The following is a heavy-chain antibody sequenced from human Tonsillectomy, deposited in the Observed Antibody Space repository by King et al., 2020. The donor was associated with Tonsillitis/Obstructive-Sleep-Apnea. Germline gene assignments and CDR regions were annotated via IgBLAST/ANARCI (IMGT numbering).Heavy chain of an antibody. Sequence: VQLVESGGGLVQPGGSLRLSCAASGFTFSSHNMNWVRQAPGKGMEWISFIVDSSSTTYYADSVKVRFTISRDNAKNSLYLQMNSLRDEDTAVYYCARRLDSWGQGTLVTVSS. CDR3: ARRLDS. CDR1: GFTFSSHN. J-gene: IGHJ4*02. V-gene: IGHV3-48*02. CDR2: IVDSSSTT.